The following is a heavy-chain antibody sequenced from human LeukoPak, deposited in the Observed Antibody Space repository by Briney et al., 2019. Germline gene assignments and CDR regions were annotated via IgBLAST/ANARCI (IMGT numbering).Heavy chain of an antibody. CDR3: AREPDAGSGRYRAYFDY. Sequence: GGSLRLSCAASGFIVSNSYMSWDRQAPGKGLEWVSVIYTGGSTYYAESVKGRFTISRDNSKNTVYLQMNSLRAEDTAVYFCAREPDAGSGRYRAYFDYWGQGTLATVAS. CDR1: GFIVSNSY. D-gene: IGHD1-26*01. J-gene: IGHJ4*01. V-gene: IGHV3-53*01. CDR2: IYTGGST.